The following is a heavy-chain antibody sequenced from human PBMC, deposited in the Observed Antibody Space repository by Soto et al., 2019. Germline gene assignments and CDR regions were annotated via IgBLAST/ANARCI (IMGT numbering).Heavy chain of an antibody. CDR2: ISYDGITK. Sequence: QAQLVESGGGVVQPERSLRLSCEASGYSFSNYGMHWVRQAPGKGLEWVAAISYDGITKYYSDSLKGRFTISKDNSKNTLYLEMNSLRPEDTAVYYCAKDMTRFLAWPHYFRGLDVWGQGTTVTVSS. V-gene: IGHV3-30*18. J-gene: IGHJ6*02. CDR1: GYSFSNYG. D-gene: IGHD3-3*01. CDR3: AKDMTRFLAWPHYFRGLDV.